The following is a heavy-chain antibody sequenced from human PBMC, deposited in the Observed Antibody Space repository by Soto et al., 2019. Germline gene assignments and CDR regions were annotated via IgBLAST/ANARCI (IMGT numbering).Heavy chain of an antibody. CDR2: FDPEDGET. J-gene: IGHJ4*02. CDR3: ATGLDYYDRRRTDFGGY. V-gene: IGHV1-24*01. Sequence: ASVKVSCKVSGYTLTELSMHWVRQAPGKGLEWMGGFDPEDGETIYAQKVQGRVTMTADTSTDTAYMELSSLRSEDTALYYCATGLDYYDRRRTDFGGYWGQGTLVTVSS. D-gene: IGHD3-22*01. CDR1: GYTLTELS.